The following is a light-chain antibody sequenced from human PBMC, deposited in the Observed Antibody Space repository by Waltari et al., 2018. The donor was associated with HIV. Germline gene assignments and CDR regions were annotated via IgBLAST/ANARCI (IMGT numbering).Light chain of an antibody. Sequence: QSALTQPASVSGSPGQSITISCTGTSSDVGNSNYVSWFQHHPYPAPKLIIFDVNKRPSGISSRFSGSKSGKTASLIISGLQPEDEADYFCTSYTSGATWVFGGGTRVTVL. CDR3: TSYTSGATWV. J-gene: IGLJ3*02. CDR1: SSDVGNSNY. CDR2: DVN. V-gene: IGLV2-14*02.